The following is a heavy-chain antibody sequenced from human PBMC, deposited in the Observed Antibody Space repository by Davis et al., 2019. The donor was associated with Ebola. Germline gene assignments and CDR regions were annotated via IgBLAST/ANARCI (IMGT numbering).Heavy chain of an antibody. D-gene: IGHD3-10*01. CDR3: ARAVFGSGSSPLFDY. V-gene: IGHV3-21*01. J-gene: IGHJ4*02. CDR1: GFTFSSYS. Sequence: GESLKISCAASGFTFSSYSMNWVRQAPGKGLEWVSSISSSSSYIYYADSVKGRFTISRDNAKNSLYLQMNSLRAEETAVYYCARAVFGSGSSPLFDYWGQGTLVTVSS. CDR2: ISSSSSYI.